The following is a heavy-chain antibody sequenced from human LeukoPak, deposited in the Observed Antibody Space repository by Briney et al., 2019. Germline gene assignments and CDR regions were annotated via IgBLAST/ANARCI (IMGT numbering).Heavy chain of an antibody. CDR1: GFTFSTYS. Sequence: PGGSLRLSCAASGFTFSTYSMNWVRQAPGKGLEWVSSISSSSSFIYYADSVKGRFTISRDNAKNSVYLQMNSLRAEDTAVYYCAKQDPYTSGWYPWGQGTLVTVSS. CDR3: AKQDPYTSGWYP. J-gene: IGHJ5*02. D-gene: IGHD6-19*01. CDR2: ISSSSSFI. V-gene: IGHV3-21*01.